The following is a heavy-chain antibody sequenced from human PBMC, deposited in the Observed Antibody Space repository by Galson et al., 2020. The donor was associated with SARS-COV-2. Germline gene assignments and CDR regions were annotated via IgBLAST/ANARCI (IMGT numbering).Heavy chain of an antibody. D-gene: IGHD3-10*01. V-gene: IGHV3-30*04. J-gene: IGHJ3*02. Sequence: GGSLRLSCAASGRTFNNYAMHWVRQAPGKGLELVAVISYDGSNKFYADSVKGRFTVSRDNVMKTVNLQMDSLRIEDTAFYYCAGGWARGAFDIWGQGTMVTVSS. CDR2: ISYDGSNK. CDR1: GRTFNNYA. CDR3: AGGWARGAFDI.